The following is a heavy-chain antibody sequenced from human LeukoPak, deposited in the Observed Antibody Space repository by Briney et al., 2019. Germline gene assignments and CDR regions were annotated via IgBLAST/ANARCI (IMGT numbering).Heavy chain of an antibody. CDR2: MISPADTN. CDR3: AKGAEIHH. Sequence: GGSLRLSCVAPGFKFNNFAMSWVRQAPGKGLEWLSAMISPADTNYYAESVKGRFTISRDYSTTMVFLQMNSLRVEDTAIYCCAKGAEIHHLGGASLVSVSS. J-gene: IGHJ5*02. CDR1: GFKFNNFA. V-gene: IGHV3-23*01.